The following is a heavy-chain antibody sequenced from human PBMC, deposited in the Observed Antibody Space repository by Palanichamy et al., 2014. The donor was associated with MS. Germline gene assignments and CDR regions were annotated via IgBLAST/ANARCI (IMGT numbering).Heavy chain of an antibody. CDR3: ATASVLLIDS. D-gene: IGHD2-8*02. V-gene: IGHV1-3*01. CDR1: GHTLINSA. Sequence: QVHVVQSGAEVKKPGASVKISCKAPGHTLINSAVHWVRQAPGQRLEWMGWINAGSGDTKSSQKFQGRVSITNDTFANAVYMQLSSLRSEDTAVYYCATASVLLIDSWGQGTLVIVSS. CDR2: INAGSGDT. J-gene: IGHJ4*02.